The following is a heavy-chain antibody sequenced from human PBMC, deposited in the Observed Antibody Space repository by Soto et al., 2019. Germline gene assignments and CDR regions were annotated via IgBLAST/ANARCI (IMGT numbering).Heavy chain of an antibody. CDR1: GDTFNSYV. D-gene: IGHD3-16*01. V-gene: IGHV1-69*17. CDR2: IIPIIGVT. J-gene: IGHJ4*02. CDR3: ARESLGAKGDDH. Sequence: QVQLVQSGAEVKRPGSSVKVSCESSGDTFNSYVISWVRQAPGQGLEWMGGIIPIIGVTHYAQKFQGRVTISALSSTGTAYMELTTLGFEDTALYYCARESLGAKGDDHWGQGTMVTVSS.